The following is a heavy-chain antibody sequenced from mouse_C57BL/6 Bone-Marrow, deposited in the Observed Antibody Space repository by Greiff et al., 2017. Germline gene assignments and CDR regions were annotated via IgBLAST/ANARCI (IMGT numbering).Heavy chain of an antibody. CDR2: IRLKSDNYAT. V-gene: IGHV6-3*01. D-gene: IGHD1-1*01. Sequence: DVKLQESGGGLVQPGGSMKLSCVASGFTFSHYWMNWVRQSPEKGLEWVAQIRLKSDNYATHYAESVKGRFTISRDDSKSSVYLQMYNLRAEDTGIYYCTEDYGSLFDYWGQGTTLTVSS. CDR1: GFTFSHYW. J-gene: IGHJ2*01. CDR3: TEDYGSLFDY.